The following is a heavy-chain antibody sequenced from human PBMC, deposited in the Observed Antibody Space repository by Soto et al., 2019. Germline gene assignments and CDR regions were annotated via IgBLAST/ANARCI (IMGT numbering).Heavy chain of an antibody. CDR1: GGTFSSYA. Sequence: SVKVSCKASGGTFSSYAISWVRQAPGQGLEWMGGIIPIFGTANYAQKFQGRVTITADESTSTAYMELSSLRSEDTDVYYCATLGYCGSTRCYMGLDSEGMDVWGQGTTVTVSS. V-gene: IGHV1-69*13. CDR3: ATLGYCGSTRCYMGLDSEGMDV. J-gene: IGHJ6*02. D-gene: IGHD2-2*02. CDR2: IIPIFGTA.